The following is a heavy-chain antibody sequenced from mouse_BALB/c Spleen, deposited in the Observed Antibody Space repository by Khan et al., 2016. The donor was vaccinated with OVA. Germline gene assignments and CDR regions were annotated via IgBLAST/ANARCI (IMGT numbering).Heavy chain of an antibody. J-gene: IGHJ4*01. CDR1: GYTFTTAG. CDR2: INTHSGVP. CDR3: ASEGAAYYRSDRGAMEY. D-gene: IGHD2-12*01. Sequence: QIQLVQSGPELKKPGETVRISCKASGYTFTTAGIQWVQKMPGKGLKWIGWINTHSGVPNYAEDFKGRFAFSLEISVNTAYLQLTNLKNEDTATYCCASEGAAYYRSDRGAMEYWGQGTSVTVSS. V-gene: IGHV9-4*02.